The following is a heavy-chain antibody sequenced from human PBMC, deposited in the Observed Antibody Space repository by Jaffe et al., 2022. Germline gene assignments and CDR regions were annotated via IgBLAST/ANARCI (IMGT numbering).Heavy chain of an antibody. V-gene: IGHV4-39*01. CDR2: IYYSGST. D-gene: IGHD3-10*01. CDR3: VCQDLRGSGSYYNRTGY. Sequence: QLQLQESGPGLVKPSETLSLTCTVSGGSISSSSYYWGWIRQPPGKGLEWIGSIYYSGSTYYNPSLKSRVTISVDTSKNQFSLKLSSVTAADTAVYYCVCQDLRGSGSYYNRTGYWGQGTLVTVSS. J-gene: IGHJ4*02. CDR1: GGSISSSSYY.